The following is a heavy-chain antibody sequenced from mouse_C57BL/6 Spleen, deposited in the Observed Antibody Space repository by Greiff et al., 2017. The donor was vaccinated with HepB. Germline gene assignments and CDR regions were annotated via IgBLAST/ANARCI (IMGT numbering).Heavy chain of an antibody. CDR2: ISDGGSYT. J-gene: IGHJ3*01. Sequence: EVKLMESGGGLVKPGGSLKLSCAASGFTFSSYAMSWVRQTPEKRLEWVATISDGGSYTYYPDNVKGRFTISRDNAKNNLYLQMSHLKSEDTAMYYCARGGKRKADWGQGTLVTVSA. CDR3: ARGGKRKAD. CDR1: GFTFSSYA. V-gene: IGHV5-4*03.